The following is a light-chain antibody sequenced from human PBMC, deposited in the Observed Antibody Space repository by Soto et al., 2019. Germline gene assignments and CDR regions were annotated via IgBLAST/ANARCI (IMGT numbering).Light chain of an antibody. J-gene: IGLJ2*01. CDR3: QSFDNSHAV. V-gene: IGLV1-44*01. Sequence: QSVLTQPRSASGTPGQRVTISCSGSSPNIGRNTINWYQQVPGTAPKLLIYTNNNRPSGVPDRFSASKSGTSASLAITGLQAEDEADYFCQSFDNSHAVFGGGTKVTVL. CDR1: SPNIGRNT. CDR2: TNN.